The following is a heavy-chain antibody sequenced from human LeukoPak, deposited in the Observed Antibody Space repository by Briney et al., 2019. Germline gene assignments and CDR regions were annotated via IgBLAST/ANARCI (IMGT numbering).Heavy chain of an antibody. CDR2: ISSDGRST. V-gene: IGHV3-74*01. J-gene: IGHJ4*02. CDR3: ARDQSGYFGY. CDR1: GFTLSGYW. D-gene: IGHD3-3*01. Sequence: AGGSLRLSCAASGFTLSGYWMHWVRQAPGKGLVWVSRISSDGRSTIYADSVKGRFTISRDNTKNTLYLQMNSVRAEDTAVYYCARDQSGYFGYWGQGTLVTVPS.